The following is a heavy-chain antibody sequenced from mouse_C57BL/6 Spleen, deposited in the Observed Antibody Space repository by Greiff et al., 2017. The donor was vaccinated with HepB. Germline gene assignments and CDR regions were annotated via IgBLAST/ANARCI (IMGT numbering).Heavy chain of an antibody. CDR2: IDPETGGT. D-gene: IGHD1-1*01. J-gene: IGHJ1*03. V-gene: IGHV1-15*01. CDR3: TRGGITTVVTDWYFDV. CDR1: GYTFTDYE. Sequence: QVQLQHSGAELVRPGASVTLSCKASGYTFTDYEMHWVKQTPVHGLEWIGAIDPETGGTAYNQKFKGKAILTADKSSSTAYMELRSLTSEDSAVYYCTRGGITTVVTDWYFDVWGTGTTVTVSS.